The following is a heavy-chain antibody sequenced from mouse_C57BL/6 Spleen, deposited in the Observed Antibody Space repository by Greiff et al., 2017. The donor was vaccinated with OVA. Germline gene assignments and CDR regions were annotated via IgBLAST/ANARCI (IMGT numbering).Heavy chain of an antibody. V-gene: IGHV5-9-1*02. CDR1: GFTFSSYA. CDR2: ISSGGDYI. Sequence: EVKLMESGEGLVKPGGSLKLSCAASGFTFSSYAMSWVRQTPEKRLEWVAYISSGGDYIYYADTVKGRFTISRDTARNTLYLQMSSLKSEDTAMYYCTRERGGFDVWGTGTTVTVSS. J-gene: IGHJ1*03. CDR3: TRERGGFDV.